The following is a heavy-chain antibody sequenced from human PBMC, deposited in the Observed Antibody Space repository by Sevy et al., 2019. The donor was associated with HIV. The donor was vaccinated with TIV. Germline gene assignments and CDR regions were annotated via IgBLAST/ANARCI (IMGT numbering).Heavy chain of an antibody. D-gene: IGHD2-2*02. J-gene: IGHJ6*02. V-gene: IGHV1-69*13. CDR1: GGTFSSYA. Sequence: ASVKVSCKASGGTFSSYAISWVRQAPGQGLEWMGGIIPIFGTANYAQKFQGRVTITADESTSTAYMELASLGSEDTAVYYCARHLSSVVVPAAIRDYYYYGMDVWGQGTTVTVSS. CDR2: IIPIFGTA. CDR3: ARHLSSVVVPAAIRDYYYYGMDV.